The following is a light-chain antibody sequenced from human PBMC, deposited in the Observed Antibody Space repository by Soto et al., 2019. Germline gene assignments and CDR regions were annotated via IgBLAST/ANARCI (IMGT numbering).Light chain of an antibody. V-gene: IGKV1-16*02. CDR3: QQTYSAPPL. CDR2: AAS. Sequence: DIQMTQSPSSLSASVGDRITITCRASQGISSYLAWFQQKPGKAPRSLIYAASILQSGVPSKFSGSGSGTEFTLTISSLQPEDFATYYCQQTYSAPPLFGQGTKVDIK. CDR1: QGISSY. J-gene: IGKJ1*01.